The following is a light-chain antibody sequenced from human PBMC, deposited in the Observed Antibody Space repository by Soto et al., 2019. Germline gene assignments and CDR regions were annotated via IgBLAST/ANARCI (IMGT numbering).Light chain of an antibody. J-gene: IGKJ4*01. Sequence: DIQMTQSTSSLSASVGDRVTIACQSSHDVSRNLNWFQQKPGEAPKLLIYDASNLERGVPSRFRASGSVTDFTFTISSLQPEDVATYYFQQYNSMLSVGGGTEIELK. V-gene: IGKV1-33*01. CDR3: QQYNSMLS. CDR2: DAS. CDR1: HDVSRN.